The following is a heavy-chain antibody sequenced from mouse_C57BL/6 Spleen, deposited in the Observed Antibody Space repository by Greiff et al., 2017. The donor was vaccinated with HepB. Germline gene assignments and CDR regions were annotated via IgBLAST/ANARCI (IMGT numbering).Heavy chain of an antibody. J-gene: IGHJ3*01. CDR1: GYTFTDYN. D-gene: IGHD2-4*01. CDR3: AREKGIYYDYDEFAY. CDR2: INPNNGGT. V-gene: IGHV1-22*01. Sequence: EVQLQQSGPELVKPGASVKMSCKASGYTFTDYNMHWVKQSHGKSLEWIGYINPNNGGTSYNQKFKGKATLTVNKSSSTAYMELRSLTSEDSAVYYCAREKGIYYDYDEFAYWGQGTLVTVSA.